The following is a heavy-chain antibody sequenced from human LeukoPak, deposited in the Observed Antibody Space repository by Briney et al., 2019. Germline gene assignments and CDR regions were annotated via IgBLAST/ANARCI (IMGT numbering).Heavy chain of an antibody. J-gene: IGHJ6*04. CDR3: VRDDGDV. Sequence: SGGSLRLSCVFSGFTFSNYWMTWVRQAPGKGLEWVASINEDGSGKYSMDSVKDRVTISRDNAKNSLDLQINSLTVEDTAIYYCVRDDGDVWGKGTTVTVSS. CDR1: GFTFSNYW. V-gene: IGHV3-7*01. CDR2: INEDGSGK.